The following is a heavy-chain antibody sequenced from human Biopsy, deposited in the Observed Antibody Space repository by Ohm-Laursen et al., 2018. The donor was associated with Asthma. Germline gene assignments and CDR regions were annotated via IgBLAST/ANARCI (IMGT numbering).Heavy chain of an antibody. D-gene: IGHD1-14*01. CDR3: ARDGPELPTELDY. J-gene: IGHJ4*02. CDR2: ISFDGTNR. CDR1: GFSFSNYG. Sequence: RSLRLSCSAPGFSFSNYGMHWVRQAPGKGLDWVAVISFDGTNRNYTDSVKGRFTISRDNAKNSLYLQMNSLRAEDTAVYYCARDGPELPTELDYWGPGTRVTVSS. V-gene: IGHV3-30*03.